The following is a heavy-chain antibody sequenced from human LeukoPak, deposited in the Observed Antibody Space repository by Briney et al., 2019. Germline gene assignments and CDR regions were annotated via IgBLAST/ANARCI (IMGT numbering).Heavy chain of an antibody. CDR2: IYYSGST. J-gene: IGHJ4*02. CDR1: GGSISSYY. D-gene: IGHD3-10*01. V-gene: IGHV4-59*12. CDR3: AGDFGSGSYRFDY. Sequence: SETLSLTCTVSGGSISSYYWSWIRQPPGKGLEWIGYIYYSGSTYYNPSLKSRITISLDTSKNQFSLRLSSVTAADTAVYYCAGDFGSGSYRFDYWGQGTLVTVSS.